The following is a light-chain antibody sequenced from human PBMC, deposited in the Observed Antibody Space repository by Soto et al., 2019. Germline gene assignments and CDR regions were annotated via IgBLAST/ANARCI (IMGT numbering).Light chain of an antibody. CDR3: QHYTDYSYT. J-gene: IGKJ2*01. Sequence: DIQMTQSPSTLSASVGDIVAISCRASQSVSGWLAWYQQKPGKVPKLLIYQASTLEDGVPSRFSGSGSGTEFTLTISSLQPDDSATYYCQHYTDYSYTFGPGTNLEIK. V-gene: IGKV1-5*03. CDR1: QSVSGW. CDR2: QAS.